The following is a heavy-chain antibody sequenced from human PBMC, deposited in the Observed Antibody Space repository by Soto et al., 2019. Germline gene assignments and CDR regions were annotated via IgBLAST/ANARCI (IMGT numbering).Heavy chain of an antibody. D-gene: IGHD5-18*01. CDR1: GFTFSSYA. CDR3: AKDPVYSYGYGYYYYGMDV. CDR2: ISGSGGST. J-gene: IGHJ6*02. V-gene: IGHV3-23*01. Sequence: GGSLRLSCAASGFTFSSYAMSWVRQAPGKGLEWVSAISGSGGSTYYADSVKGRFTISRDNSKNTLYLQMNSLRAEDTAVYYCAKDPVYSYGYGYYYYGMDVWGQGTTVTVSS.